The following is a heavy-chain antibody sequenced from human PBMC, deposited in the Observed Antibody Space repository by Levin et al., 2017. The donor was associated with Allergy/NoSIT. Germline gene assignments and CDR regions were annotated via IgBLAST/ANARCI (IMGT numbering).Heavy chain of an antibody. Sequence: GSLRLSCAVYGGSFSGYYWSWIRQPPGKGLEWIGEINHSGSTNYNPSLKSRVTISVDTSKNQFSLKLSSVTAADTAVYYCARGPSQPWGSYRSERSVDYWGQGTLVTVSS. CDR2: INHSGST. D-gene: IGHD3-16*02. V-gene: IGHV4-34*01. CDR3: ARGPSQPWGSYRSERSVDY. CDR1: GGSFSGYY. J-gene: IGHJ4*02.